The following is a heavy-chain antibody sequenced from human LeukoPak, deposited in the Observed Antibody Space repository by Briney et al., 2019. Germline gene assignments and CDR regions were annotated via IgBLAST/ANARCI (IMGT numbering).Heavy chain of an antibody. CDR3: ATFGSDWYANWFDP. Sequence: ASVKVSCKVSGYTLTELSMHWVRQAPGKGLEWMGGFDPEDGETIYAQKFQGRVTMTEDTSTDTAYMELSSLRSEDTAVYYCATFGSDWYANWFDPWGQGTLVTVSS. J-gene: IGHJ5*02. D-gene: IGHD6-19*01. CDR1: GYTLTELS. V-gene: IGHV1-24*01. CDR2: FDPEDGET.